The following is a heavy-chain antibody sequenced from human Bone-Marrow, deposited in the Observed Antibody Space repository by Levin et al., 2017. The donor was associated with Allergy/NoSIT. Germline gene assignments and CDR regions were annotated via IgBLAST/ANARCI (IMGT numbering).Heavy chain of an antibody. J-gene: IGHJ6*02. CDR2: INPNSGGT. D-gene: IGHD3-9*01. CDR3: AKYQKYYDILTGYPYGMDV. CDR1: GYTFTGYY. V-gene: IGHV1-2*06. Sequence: GGSLRLSCKASGYTFTGYYMHWVRQAPGQGLEWMGRINPNSGGTNYAQKFQGRVTMTRDTSISTAYMELSRLRSDDTAVYYCAKYQKYYDILTGYPYGMDVWGQGTTVTVSS.